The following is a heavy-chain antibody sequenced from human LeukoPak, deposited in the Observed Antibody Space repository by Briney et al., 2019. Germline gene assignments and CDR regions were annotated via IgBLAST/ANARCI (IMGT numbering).Heavy chain of an antibody. CDR1: GYTLTELS. Sequence: ASVKVSCKVSGYTLTELSMHWVRQAPGKGLEWRGGFDPEDGETIYAQKFQGRVTMTEDTSTDTAYMELSSLRSEDTAVYYCATAPPMATITDYFDYWGQGTLVTVSS. V-gene: IGHV1-24*01. CDR2: FDPEDGET. CDR3: ATAPPMATITDYFDY. J-gene: IGHJ4*02. D-gene: IGHD5-24*01.